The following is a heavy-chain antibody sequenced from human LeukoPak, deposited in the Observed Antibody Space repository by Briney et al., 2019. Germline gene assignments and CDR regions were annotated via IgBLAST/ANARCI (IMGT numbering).Heavy chain of an antibody. Sequence: SQTLSLTCVISGDSLSGRSVAWNWLRQSPARGLEWLGRAYYRSKWHIDYDVSVKSRITISPDPSQNQLALQPNSVTPDHTAVYYCVRQERPDFDYCGEGTLGTVSA. CDR2: AYYRSKWHI. V-gene: IGHV6-1*01. J-gene: IGHJ4*02. CDR1: GDSLSGRSVA. CDR3: VRQERPDFDY.